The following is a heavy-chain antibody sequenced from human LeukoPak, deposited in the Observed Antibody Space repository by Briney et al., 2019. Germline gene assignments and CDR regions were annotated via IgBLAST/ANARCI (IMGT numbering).Heavy chain of an antibody. CDR2: IYPGDSDT. CDR1: GYSFTSYW. V-gene: IGHV5-51*01. CDR3: ARHDGYYYESSGYFV. J-gene: IGHJ4*02. Sequence: GESLKISCKGFGYSFTSYWTGWVRQMPGKGLEWMGIIYPGDSDTKYSPSFQGQVTISVDKSISTAYLQWSSLKASDTAIYYCARHDGYYYESSGYFVWGQGTLVTVAS. D-gene: IGHD3-22*01.